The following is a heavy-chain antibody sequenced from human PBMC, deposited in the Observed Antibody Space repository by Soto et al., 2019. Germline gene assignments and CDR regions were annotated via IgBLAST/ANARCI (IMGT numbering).Heavy chain of an antibody. V-gene: IGHV3-33*06. CDR1: GFTFSSYG. D-gene: IGHD6-19*01. J-gene: IGHJ4*02. CDR2: IWYDGSNK. Sequence: GGSLRLSCAASGFTFSSYGMHWVRQAPGKGLEWVAVIWYDGSNKYYADSVKGRFTISRDNSKNTLYLQMNSLRAEDTAVYYCAKESGVRFTEKGAVAGTDFDYCGQGTLVTVSS. CDR3: AKESGVRFTEKGAVAGTDFDY.